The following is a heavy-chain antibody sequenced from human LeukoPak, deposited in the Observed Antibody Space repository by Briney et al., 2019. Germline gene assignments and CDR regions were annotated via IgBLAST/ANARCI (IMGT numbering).Heavy chain of an antibody. J-gene: IGHJ5*02. CDR2: INHSGST. Sequence: SETLSLTCTVSGGSISSSSYYWGWIRQPPGKGLGWIGEINHSGSTNYNPSLKSRVTISVDTSKNQFSLKLSSVTAADTAVYYCARLVGATTNWFDPWGQGTLVTVSS. D-gene: IGHD1-26*01. V-gene: IGHV4-39*07. CDR1: GGSISSSSYY. CDR3: ARLVGATTNWFDP.